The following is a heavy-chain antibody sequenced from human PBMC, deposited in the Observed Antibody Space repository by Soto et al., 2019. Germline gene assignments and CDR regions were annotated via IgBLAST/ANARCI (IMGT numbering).Heavy chain of an antibody. CDR2: IIPIFGTA. V-gene: IGHV1-69*13. Sequence: GASVKVSCKASGGTFSSYAISWVRQAPGQGLEWMGGIIPIFGTANYAQKFQGRVTITADESTSTAYMELSSLRSEDTAAYYCARGNNWNDLRGWRQGTLVTVSS. D-gene: IGHD1-20*01. CDR1: GGTFSSYA. CDR3: ARGNNWNDLRG. J-gene: IGHJ4*02.